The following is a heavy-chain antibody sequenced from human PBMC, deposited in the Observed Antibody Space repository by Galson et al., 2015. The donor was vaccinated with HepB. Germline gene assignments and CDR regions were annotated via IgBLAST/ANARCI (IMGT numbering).Heavy chain of an antibody. D-gene: IGHD1-1*01. CDR3: ARDPGYSYDYSDY. CDR1: GFTFSSYA. CDR2: ILYDGSNK. V-gene: IGHV3-30*14. J-gene: IGHJ4*02. Sequence: SLRLSCSASGFTFSSYAMHWARQAPGKGLEWVSFILYDGSNKYYADSVRGRFTISRDNSRNTLYLQMNSLRPDDTAVYYCARDPGYSYDYSDYWGQGTLVAVSS.